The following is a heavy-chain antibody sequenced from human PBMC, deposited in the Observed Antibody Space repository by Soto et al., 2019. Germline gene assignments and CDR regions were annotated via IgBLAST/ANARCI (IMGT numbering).Heavy chain of an antibody. CDR3: AKAGEVKGHNWNYLYYFDY. CDR1: GFTFSSYG. J-gene: IGHJ4*02. D-gene: IGHD1-7*01. Sequence: GGSLRLSCAASGFTFSSYGMHWVRQAPGKGLEWVAVISYDGSNKYYADSVKGRFTISRDNSKNELYLQMNSLRAEDTAVYYCAKAGEVKGHNWNYLYYFDYWGQGTLVTVSS. V-gene: IGHV3-30*18. CDR2: ISYDGSNK.